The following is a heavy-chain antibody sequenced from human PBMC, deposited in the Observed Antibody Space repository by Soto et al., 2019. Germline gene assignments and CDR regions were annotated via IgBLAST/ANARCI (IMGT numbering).Heavy chain of an antibody. V-gene: IGHV1-2*02. D-gene: IGHD6-6*01. J-gene: IGHJ5*02. CDR1: GFSFTGYY. CDR2: INAHSGGT. Sequence: ASVKVSCKASGFSFTGYYIHWLRQAPGQGLERMGWINAHSGGTEYAQKFQGRVTLTRDTSIATAYLTLTSLTSDDTALYYCAKDLTRQLAYWLDPWGQGTQVTVSS. CDR3: AKDLTRQLAYWLDP.